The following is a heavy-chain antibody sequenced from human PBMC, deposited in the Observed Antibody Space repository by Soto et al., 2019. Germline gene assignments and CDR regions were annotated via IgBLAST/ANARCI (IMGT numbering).Heavy chain of an antibody. CDR3: ARDPERWTTAGMDV. Sequence: QVQLVESGGGVVQPGGSLRLSCAASGFTFRTYAMHWVHQAPGMGLEWVTVISYDGSNKDYADSVKGRFTISRDNSKNTLYLQMNSLTPEDTAVHYCARDPERWTTAGMDVWGQGTTVTVSS. V-gene: IGHV3-30-3*01. CDR1: GFTFRTYA. J-gene: IGHJ6*02. CDR2: ISYDGSNK. D-gene: IGHD4-17*01.